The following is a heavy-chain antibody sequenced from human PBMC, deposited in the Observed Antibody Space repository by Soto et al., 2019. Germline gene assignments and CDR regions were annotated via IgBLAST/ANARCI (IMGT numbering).Heavy chain of an antibody. V-gene: IGHV3-33*01. D-gene: IGHD2-2*01. CDR2: IWYDGSNK. J-gene: IGHJ6*02. CDR1: GFTFSSYG. Sequence: GGSLRLSCAASGFTFSSYGMHWVRQAPGKGLEWVAVIWYDGSNKYYADSVKGRFTISRDNSKNTLYLQMNSLRAEDTAVYYCARDQCSSTSCYRSLPRQIMDVWGQGTTVTVSS. CDR3: ARDQCSSTSCYRSLPRQIMDV.